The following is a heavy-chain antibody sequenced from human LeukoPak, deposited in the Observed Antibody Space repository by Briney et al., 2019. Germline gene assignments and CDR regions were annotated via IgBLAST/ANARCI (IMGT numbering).Heavy chain of an antibody. Sequence: SETLSLTCAVSDYSISSGFYWGWVRQSPGKGLEWIGNIYHTGSTYYHPSLKSRVTISVDTSKNQFSLKLSSVTAADTAVYYCARGVVVVAATYFDYWGQGTLVTVSS. CDR2: IYHTGST. J-gene: IGHJ4*02. CDR3: ARGVVVVAATYFDY. V-gene: IGHV4-38-2*01. D-gene: IGHD2-15*01. CDR1: DYSISSGFY.